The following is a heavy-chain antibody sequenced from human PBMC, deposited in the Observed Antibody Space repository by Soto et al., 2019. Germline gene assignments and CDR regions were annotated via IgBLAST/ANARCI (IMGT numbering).Heavy chain of an antibody. V-gene: IGHV1-2*02. D-gene: IGHD1-26*01. J-gene: IGHJ6*02. CDR1: GYSFSDYF. Sequence: QVQLVQSGAEVKKSGASVKVSCEPSGYSFSDYFIQWVRQAPGQGLEWVAWINPKTAATNYAKKFQGRVSVTWDTSSTTAYMELTSLRPDDTAVYYCARIKWGLNYYNGMDVWGQGTTVIVSS. CDR3: ARIKWGLNYYNGMDV. CDR2: INPKTAAT.